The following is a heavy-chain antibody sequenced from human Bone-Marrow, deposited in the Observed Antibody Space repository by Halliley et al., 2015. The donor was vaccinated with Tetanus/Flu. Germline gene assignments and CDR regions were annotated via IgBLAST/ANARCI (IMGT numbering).Heavy chain of an antibody. D-gene: IGHD2-2*01. V-gene: IGHV1-69*04. J-gene: IGHJ4*02. CDR2: INPILDIA. Sequence: LEWMGRINPILDIANYAQKFQGRATITADKSTSTAYMELSSLRSEDTAVYYCARDKYRTTSDYWGQGTLVTVSS. CDR3: ARDKYRTTSDY.